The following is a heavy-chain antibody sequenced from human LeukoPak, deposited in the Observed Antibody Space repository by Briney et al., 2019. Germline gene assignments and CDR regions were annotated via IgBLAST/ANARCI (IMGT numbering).Heavy chain of an antibody. J-gene: IGHJ4*02. CDR1: GFTFSDYS. CDR3: ARADCSSTSCYEFDY. CDR2: ISSSGSTR. V-gene: IGHV3-11*04. D-gene: IGHD2-2*01. Sequence: GGSLRLSCAASGFTFSDYSMSWIRQAPGKGLEWVSYISSSGSTRKYADSVKGRFTISRDNAKNSLYLQMNSLRAEDTAVYYCARADCSSTSCYEFDYWGQGTLVTVSS.